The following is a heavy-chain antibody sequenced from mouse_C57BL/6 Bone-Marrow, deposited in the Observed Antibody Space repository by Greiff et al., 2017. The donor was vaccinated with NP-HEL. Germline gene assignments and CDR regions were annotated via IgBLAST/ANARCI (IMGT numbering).Heavy chain of an antibody. J-gene: IGHJ2*01. CDR2: IYPRSGNT. CDR3: AKENYYGTPGDY. Sequence: VQVVESGAELARPGASEKLSCKASGYTFTSYGISWVKQRTGQGLEWIGEIYPRSGNTYYNEKFKGKATLTADKSSSTAYMELRSLTSEDSAVYFCAKENYYGTPGDYWGQGTTLTVSS. V-gene: IGHV1-81*01. CDR1: GYTFTSYG. D-gene: IGHD1-1*01.